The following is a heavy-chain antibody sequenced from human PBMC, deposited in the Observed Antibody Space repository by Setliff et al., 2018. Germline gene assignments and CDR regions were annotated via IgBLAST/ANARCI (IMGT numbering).Heavy chain of an antibody. CDR2: FYDSRGDT. CDR1: GFAFSTYA. D-gene: IGHD1-7*01. CDR3: ARDLFRNSGGLYC. J-gene: IGHJ4*02. Sequence: GGSLRLSCAASGFAFSTYAVSWVRQAPGKGLEWVSIFYDSRGDTYYADSVKGRFTVSKDNSKNTLYLQMNSLRADDTAMYYCARDLFRNSGGLYCWGQGTLVTVS. V-gene: IGHV3-23*03.